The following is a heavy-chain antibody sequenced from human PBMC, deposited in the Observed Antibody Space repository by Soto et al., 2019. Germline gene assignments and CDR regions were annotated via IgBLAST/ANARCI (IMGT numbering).Heavy chain of an antibody. Sequence: GGSLRLSCAASGFTFSSYAMSWVRQAPGKGLEWVSAISGSGGSTYYADSVKGRFTISRDNSKNPLYLQMNSLRAEDTAVYYCAKLGMGSSWYYFDYWGQGTLVTVSS. D-gene: IGHD6-13*01. V-gene: IGHV3-23*01. CDR1: GFTFSSYA. J-gene: IGHJ4*02. CDR2: ISGSGGST. CDR3: AKLGMGSSWYYFDY.